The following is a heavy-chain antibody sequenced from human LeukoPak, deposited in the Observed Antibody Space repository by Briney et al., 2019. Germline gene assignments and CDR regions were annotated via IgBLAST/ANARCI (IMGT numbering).Heavy chain of an antibody. CDR1: GFIFNNYA. D-gene: IGHD4-17*01. J-gene: IGHJ5*02. Sequence: GRSLRLSCAAFGFIFNNYAMHWVRQAPDKGLEWVAGISYDGSNKYYADSVKGRFTISRDNSKNILYLEMSSLRPEDTAVYYCARKGLDYGDDEWFDPWGQGSRVSVSS. V-gene: IGHV3-30*03. CDR2: ISYDGSNK. CDR3: ARKGLDYGDDEWFDP.